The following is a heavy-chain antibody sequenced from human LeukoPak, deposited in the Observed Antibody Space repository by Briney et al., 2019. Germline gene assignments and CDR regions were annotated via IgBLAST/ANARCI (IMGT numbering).Heavy chain of an antibody. CDR2: IYYSGST. Sequence: SETLSLTCTVSGGSIGSYYWSWIWQPPGKGLEWIGYIYYSGSTNYNPSLKSRVTISVDTSKNQFYLKLSSVTAADTAVYYCARLDGDYANWYFDLWGRGTLVTVSS. J-gene: IGHJ2*01. D-gene: IGHD4-17*01. CDR1: GGSIGSYY. V-gene: IGHV4-59*01. CDR3: ARLDGDYANWYFDL.